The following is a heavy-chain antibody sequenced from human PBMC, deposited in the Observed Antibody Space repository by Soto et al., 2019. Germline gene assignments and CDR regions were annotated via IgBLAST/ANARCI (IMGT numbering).Heavy chain of an antibody. CDR1: GGSFSGYY. J-gene: IGHJ3*02. Sequence: SEPLSLSCTFYGGSFSGYYWSWLRQPPGKGREWIGEINHSGSTNYNPSLKRRVTISVDTSKNQFSLKLRSVTAADKAVYDCARLPLGVEMATSPGGFDIGGQGTMDTV. CDR2: INHSGST. V-gene: IGHV4-34*01. CDR3: ARLPLGVEMATSPGGFDI. D-gene: IGHD2-8*02.